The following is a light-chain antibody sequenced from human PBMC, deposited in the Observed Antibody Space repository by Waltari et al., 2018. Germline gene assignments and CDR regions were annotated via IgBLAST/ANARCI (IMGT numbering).Light chain of an antibody. CDR1: SSNIGAGYD. V-gene: IGLV1-40*01. CDR2: GST. J-gene: IGLJ1*01. Sequence: QSVLTQPPSVSGAPGQWVTISCTGSSSNIGAGYDVHWYQQVPGTAPKLLIYGSTNRPSGVPDRFSGSKSGTSASLAITGLQAEDEADYYGQSYDYSLSAYVFGIGTKVTVL. CDR3: QSYDYSLSAYV.